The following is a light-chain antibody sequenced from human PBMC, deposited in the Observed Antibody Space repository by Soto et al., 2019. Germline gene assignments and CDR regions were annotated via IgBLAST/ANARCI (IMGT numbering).Light chain of an antibody. CDR3: QSYDSSQGV. J-gene: IGLJ2*01. Sequence: VLTQPPSVSGAPGQRVTISCTGSSSNIGAGYDVHWYQQLPGTAPKLLIYGNSNRPSGVPDRFSGSKSGTSASLAITGLQAEDEADYYCQSYDSSQGVFGGGTKLTVL. CDR2: GNS. V-gene: IGLV1-40*01. CDR1: SSNIGAGYD.